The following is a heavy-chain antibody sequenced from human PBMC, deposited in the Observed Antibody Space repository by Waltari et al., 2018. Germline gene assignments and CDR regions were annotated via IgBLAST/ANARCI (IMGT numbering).Heavy chain of an antibody. D-gene: IGHD6-6*01. J-gene: IGHJ4*02. CDR1: GYTFTSYD. CDR3: AKDRGAARPTDY. V-gene: IGHV3-23*04. CDR2: ISGSGGST. Sequence: VQLVQSGAEVKKPGASVKVSCKASGYTFTSYDINWVRQATGQGLEWVSAISGSGGSTYYADSVKGRFTISRDNSKNTLYLQMNSLRAEDTAVYYCAKDRGAARPTDYWGQGILVTVSS.